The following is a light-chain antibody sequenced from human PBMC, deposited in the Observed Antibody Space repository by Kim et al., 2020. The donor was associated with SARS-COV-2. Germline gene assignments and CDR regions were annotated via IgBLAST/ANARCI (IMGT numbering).Light chain of an antibody. J-gene: IGLJ2*01. CDR1: VLRKKKD. Sequence: VSPGKPTRIPCSDDVLRKKKDARSFQHKPGPAPVVVIYKDSERPSGIPERFSGSSSGTTVTLTISGAQVEDEADYYCYSAADNNPLVGGGTQLTVL. CDR3: YSAADNNPL. V-gene: IGLV3-27*01. CDR2: KDS.